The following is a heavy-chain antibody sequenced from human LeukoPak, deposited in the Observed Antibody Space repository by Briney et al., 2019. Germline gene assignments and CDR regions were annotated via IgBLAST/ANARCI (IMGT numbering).Heavy chain of an antibody. D-gene: IGHD6-19*01. CDR1: GFTFSSYG. CDR3: AKGRVSTSGWTFNDY. Sequence: GGSLRLSCAASGFTFSSYGMHWVRQAPGKGLEWVAFIWFGGSNKYYADSVKGRFTISKDNTKNTLYLQMNSLRAEDTAVYYCAKGRVSTSGWTFNDYWGQGTLVTVSS. V-gene: IGHV3-30*02. CDR2: IWFGGSNK. J-gene: IGHJ4*02.